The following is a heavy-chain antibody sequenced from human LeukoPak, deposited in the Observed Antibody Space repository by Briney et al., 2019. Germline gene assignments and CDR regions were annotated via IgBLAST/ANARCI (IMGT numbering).Heavy chain of an antibody. D-gene: IGHD4-17*01. Sequence: AGGSLRLSCAASGFTFSSYGMHWVCQAPGKGLEWVAVMSYDGSNEYYADSVKGRFTISRDNSKNTLYLQMNSLRAEDSAVYYCAKELAVTTNKYYYGMDVWGQGTTVTVSS. V-gene: IGHV3-30*18. CDR1: GFTFSSYG. CDR3: AKELAVTTNKYYYGMDV. J-gene: IGHJ6*02. CDR2: MSYDGSNE.